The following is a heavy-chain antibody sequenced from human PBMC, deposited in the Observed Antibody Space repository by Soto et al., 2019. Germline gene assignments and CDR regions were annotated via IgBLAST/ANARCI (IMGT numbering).Heavy chain of an antibody. Sequence: GGSLRLSCAASGFTFSSYWMSWVRQAPGKGLEWVANIKQDGSEKYYVDSVKGRFTISRDNAKNSLYLQMNSLRAEDTAVYYCAREKLAYCGGDCSYPSASFDYWGQGTLVTVSS. D-gene: IGHD2-21*02. CDR1: GFTFSSYW. V-gene: IGHV3-7*05. J-gene: IGHJ4*02. CDR3: AREKLAYCGGDCSYPSASFDY. CDR2: IKQDGSEK.